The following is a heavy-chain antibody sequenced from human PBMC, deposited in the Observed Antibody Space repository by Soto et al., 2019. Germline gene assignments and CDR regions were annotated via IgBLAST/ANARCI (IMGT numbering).Heavy chain of an antibody. D-gene: IGHD2-2*01. CDR1: GGSFSGYY. J-gene: IGHJ5*02. Sequence: SETLSLTCAVYGGSFSGYYWSWIRQPPGKGLEWIGEINHSGSTNYNPSLKSRVTISVDTSKNQFSLKLSSVTAADTAVYYCARLIYQLPITGFDPWGQGTLVTVSS. CDR2: INHSGST. V-gene: IGHV4-34*01. CDR3: ARLIYQLPITGFDP.